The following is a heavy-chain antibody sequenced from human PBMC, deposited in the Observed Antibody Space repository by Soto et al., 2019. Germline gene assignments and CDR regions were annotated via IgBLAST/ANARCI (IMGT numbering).Heavy chain of an antibody. J-gene: IGHJ4*02. V-gene: IGHV3-33*06. CDR2: IWYDGSNK. CDR3: AKGRGYDKGRYYFDY. D-gene: IGHD3-22*01. CDR1: GFTFSNYA. Sequence: QVQLVESGGGVVQPERSLRLSCAASGFTFSNYAMHWVRQAPGKGLEWVAVIWYDGSNKYYADSVKGRFTISRDNSKNTLYLQMNSLRAEDTAVYYCAKGRGYDKGRYYFDYWGQGTLVTVSS.